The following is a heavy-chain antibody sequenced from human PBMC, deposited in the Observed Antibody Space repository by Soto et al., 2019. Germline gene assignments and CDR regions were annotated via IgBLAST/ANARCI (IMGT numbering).Heavy chain of an antibody. D-gene: IGHD3-10*01. J-gene: IGHJ4*02. CDR2: VSPHGQGI. V-gene: IGHV3-23*01. CDR1: GFTLGRYG. CDR3: AKDRDYPRDYFHY. Sequence: EVQLLESGGGLVQPGGSLRLSCAASGFTLGRYGMSWVRQAPGKGLEWVSAVSPHGQGIYYADSVRGRFTISRDFSKNTVFLHMDSLRAEDTAVYYCAKDRDYPRDYFHYWGQGTLVTVSS.